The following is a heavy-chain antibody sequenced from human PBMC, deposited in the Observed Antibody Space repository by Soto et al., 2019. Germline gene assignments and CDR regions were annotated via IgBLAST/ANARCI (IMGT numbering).Heavy chain of an antibody. CDR2: MSGGGETT. D-gene: IGHD3-22*01. J-gene: IGHJ4*02. Sequence: EVQLLESGGGLFKLGGPRSPPGAASGLPFSTYALTWAPQPPGKGRGWIQAMSGGGETTYYADSVKGRFTISRDNSRNTLYLQMNSLRADDSAAYYCAKWHTYYYDSRGFSGFDCWGRGALVTVSS. CDR3: AKWHTYYYDSRGFSGFDC. V-gene: IGHV3-23*01. CDR1: GLPFSTYA.